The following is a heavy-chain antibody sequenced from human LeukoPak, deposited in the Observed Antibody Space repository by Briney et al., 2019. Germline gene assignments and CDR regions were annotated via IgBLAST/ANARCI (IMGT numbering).Heavy chain of an antibody. D-gene: IGHD3-3*01. CDR2: IYTSGST. CDR3: ARTPYDFWSGYLLYYMDV. V-gene: IGHV4-61*02. CDR1: GGSISSGSYY. Sequence: SQTLSLTCTVSGGSISSGSYYWSWIRQPAGKGLEWIGRIYTSGSTNYSPSLKSRVTISVDTSKNQFSLKLSFVTAADTAVYYCARTPYDFWSGYLLYYMDVWGKGTTVTVSS. J-gene: IGHJ6*03.